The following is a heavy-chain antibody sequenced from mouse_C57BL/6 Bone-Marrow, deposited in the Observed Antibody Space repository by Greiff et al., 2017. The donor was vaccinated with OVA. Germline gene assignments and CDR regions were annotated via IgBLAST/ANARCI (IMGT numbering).Heavy chain of an antibody. CDR2: ISNGGGST. J-gene: IGHJ3*01. V-gene: IGHV5-12*01. CDR1: GFTFSDYY. D-gene: IGHD3-3*01. CDR3: QTARAY. Sequence: EVKLVESGGGLVQPGGSLKLSCTASGFTFSDYYMYWVRQTPEKRLEWVAYISNGGGSTYYPDTVKGRFTISRDNAKNTLYLQMSRLKSDDTAMYYCQTARAYWGQGTLVTVSA.